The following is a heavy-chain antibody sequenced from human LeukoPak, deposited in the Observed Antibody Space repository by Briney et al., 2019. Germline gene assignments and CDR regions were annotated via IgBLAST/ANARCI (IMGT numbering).Heavy chain of an antibody. J-gene: IGHJ4*02. D-gene: IGHD3-22*01. CDR2: IWYDGSNK. CDR1: GFTFSSYG. CDR3: ARGAGSYYYDSSGYYADYDY. Sequence: AGGSLRLSCAASGFTFSSYGMPWVRQAPGKGLEWVAVIWYDGSNKYYADSVKGRFTISRDNSKNTLYLQMNSLRAEDTAVYYCARGAGSYYYDSSGYYADYDYWGQGTLVTVSS. V-gene: IGHV3-33*01.